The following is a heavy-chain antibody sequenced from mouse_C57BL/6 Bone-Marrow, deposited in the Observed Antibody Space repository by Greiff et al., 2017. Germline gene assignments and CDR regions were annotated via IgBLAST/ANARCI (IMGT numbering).Heavy chain of an antibody. CDR1: GFTFSDYY. V-gene: IGHV5-12*01. CDR3: ARRTSQATSFAY. Sequence: EVQVVESGGGLVQPGGSLTLSCAASGFTFSDYYMYWDRQTPEKRLEWVAYISNGGGSTYYPATVKGRFTISSDNAKNNLYLQRSRLKSEDTAMYYCARRTSQATSFAYWGQGTLVTVSA. D-gene: IGHD3-2*02. J-gene: IGHJ3*01. CDR2: ISNGGGST.